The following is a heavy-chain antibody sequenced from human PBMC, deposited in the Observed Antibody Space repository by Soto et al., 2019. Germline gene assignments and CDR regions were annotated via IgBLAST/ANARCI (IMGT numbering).Heavy chain of an antibody. J-gene: IGHJ3*02. D-gene: IGHD2-2*01. CDR1: GGSISSYY. CDR2: IYYSGST. CDR3: AKDRLCSSISCAGGSAFDI. Sequence: SETLSLTCTVSGGSISSYYWSWIRQPPGKGLEWIGYIYYSGSTNYNPSLKSRVTISVDTSKNQFSLKLSSVTAADTAVYYCAKDRLCSSISCAGGSAFDIWGQGTMVTVSS. V-gene: IGHV4-59*12.